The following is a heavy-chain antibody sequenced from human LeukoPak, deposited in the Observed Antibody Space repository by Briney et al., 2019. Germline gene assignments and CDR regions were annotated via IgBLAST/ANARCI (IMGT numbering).Heavy chain of an antibody. J-gene: IGHJ4*02. D-gene: IGHD2-2*01. CDR1: GFTFSSYA. CDR3: ARDQDIVVVPAAPIFDY. CDR2: ISYDGSNK. V-gene: IGHV3-30*01. Sequence: PGRSLRLSCAASGFTFSSYAMHWVRRAPGKGLEWVAVISYDGSNKYYADPVKGRFTISRDNSKNTLYLQMNSLRAEDTAVYYCARDQDIVVVPAAPIFDYWGQGTLVTVSS.